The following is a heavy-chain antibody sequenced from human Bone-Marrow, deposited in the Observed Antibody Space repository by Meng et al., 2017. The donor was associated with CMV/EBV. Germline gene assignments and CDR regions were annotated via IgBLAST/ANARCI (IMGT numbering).Heavy chain of an antibody. V-gene: IGHV3-48*03. J-gene: IGHJ4*02. CDR2: ISSSGSTI. Sequence: GGSLRLSCAASGFTFSSYEMNWVRQAPGKGLEWVSYISSSGSTIYYADSVKGRFTISRDNAKNSLYLQMNSLRAEETAVYYCARAHCSSTSCYRWGFDYWGQGTLVTVSS. CDR1: GFTFSSYE. D-gene: IGHD2-2*02. CDR3: ARAHCSSTSCYRWGFDY.